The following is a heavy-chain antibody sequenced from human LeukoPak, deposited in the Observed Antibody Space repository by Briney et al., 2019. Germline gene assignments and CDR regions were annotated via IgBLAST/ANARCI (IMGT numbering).Heavy chain of an antibody. J-gene: IGHJ4*02. CDR3: ARSLLWFGESSPFDY. CDR2: VTNSGSL. V-gene: IGHV4-59*02. D-gene: IGHD3-10*01. CDR1: GGSVSLFY. Sequence: SETLSLTCTVSGGSVSLFYWNWIRQSPQKGLEWIGYVTNSGSLNYNPSLKSRVTMSVDPSTNQFSLKLSSVTAADTAVYYCARSLLWFGESSPFDYWGQGTLVAVSS.